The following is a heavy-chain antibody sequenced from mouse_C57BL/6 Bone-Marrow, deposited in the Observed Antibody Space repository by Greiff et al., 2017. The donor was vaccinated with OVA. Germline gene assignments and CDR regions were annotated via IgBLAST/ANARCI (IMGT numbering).Heavy chain of an antibody. CDR3: SSVYSSYPSSSIDY. CDR1: GFTFSSYA. V-gene: IGHV5-4*03. CDR2: ISDGGSYT. D-gene: IGHD2-1*01. Sequence: EVKLMESGGGLVKPGGSLKLSCAASGFTFSSYALSWVRQTPEKRLEWVATISDGGSYTYYPDNVKGRFTISRDNAKNNMYLQMSHLKSAATAMSFCSSVYSSYPSSSIDYWGPGPSVTVSS. J-gene: IGHJ4*01.